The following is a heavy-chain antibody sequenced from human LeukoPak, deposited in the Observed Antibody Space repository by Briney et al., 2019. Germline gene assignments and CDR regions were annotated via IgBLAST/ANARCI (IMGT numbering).Heavy chain of an antibody. CDR2: IYYSGST. CDR1: GGSISSSDYY. Sequence: SETLSLTCTVSGGSISSSDYYWGWIRQPPGKGLEWIASIYYSGSTYYSPSLKSGVTISVDTSKNQFSLKLRSVTDTDTAVYYCARGLTRGYTYGGCFDPWGQGTLVTVSS. D-gene: IGHD5-12*01. J-gene: IGHJ5*02. CDR3: ARGLTRGYTYGGCFDP. V-gene: IGHV4-39*01.